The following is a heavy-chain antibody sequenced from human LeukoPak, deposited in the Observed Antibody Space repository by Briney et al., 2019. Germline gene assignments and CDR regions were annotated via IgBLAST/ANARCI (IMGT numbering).Heavy chain of an antibody. Sequence: PGRSLRLSCAASGFTFDDYAMHWVRQAPGKGLEWVSGISWNSGSIGYADSVKGRFTISRDNAKNSLYLQMNSLRAEDTALYYCAKVVSSSWRSPGYYFDYWGQGTLVTVSS. V-gene: IGHV3-9*01. CDR1: GFTFDDYA. CDR3: AKVVSSSWRSPGYYFDY. CDR2: ISWNSGSI. J-gene: IGHJ4*02. D-gene: IGHD6-13*01.